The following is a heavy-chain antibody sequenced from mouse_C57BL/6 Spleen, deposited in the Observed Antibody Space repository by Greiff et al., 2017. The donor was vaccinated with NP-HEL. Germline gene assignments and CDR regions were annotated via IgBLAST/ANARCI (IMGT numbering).Heavy chain of an antibody. J-gene: IGHJ4*01. D-gene: IGHD1-1*01. CDR2: IDPSDSYT. V-gene: IGHV1-69*01. CDR3: ARWDYGSSYGYAMDY. CDR1: GYTFTSYW. Sequence: VQLQQSGAELVMPGASVKLSCKASGYTFTSYWMHWVKLRPGQGLEWIGEIDPSDSYTNYNHKFKGKSTLTVDKSSSTAYMQLSSLTSEDSAVYYCARWDYGSSYGYAMDYWGQGTSVTVSS.